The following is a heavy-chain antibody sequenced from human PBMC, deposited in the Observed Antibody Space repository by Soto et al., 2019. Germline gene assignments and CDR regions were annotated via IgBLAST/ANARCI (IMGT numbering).Heavy chain of an antibody. CDR3: ARDKEAGTTSLFDP. CDR1: RFTFSSYG. Sequence: PGGSLRLSCAASRFTFSSYGMHWVCQAPGKGLEWVAGIWYDGSNKYYADSVKGRFTISRDNSKNTLYLEMNSLRAEDTAVYYCARDKEAGTTSLFDPWGQGTMVTVYS. D-gene: IGHD1-7*01. J-gene: IGHJ5*02. CDR2: IWYDGSNK. V-gene: IGHV3-33*01.